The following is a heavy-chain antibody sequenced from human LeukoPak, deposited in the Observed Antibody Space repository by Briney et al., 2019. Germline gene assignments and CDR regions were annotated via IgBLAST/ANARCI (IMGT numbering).Heavy chain of an antibody. CDR3: ARGHNPSGGATPY. J-gene: IGHJ4*02. Sequence: GGSLRLSCAASGFSFTSYGMHWVRQAPGKGLEWMTLISNDGSNKQYADSVKGRFTISRDNSENTLHLQMNSLRVEDTAVYYCARGHNPSGGATPYWGQGTLVTVSS. V-gene: IGHV3-30*03. D-gene: IGHD1-26*01. CDR2: ISNDGSNK. CDR1: GFSFTSYG.